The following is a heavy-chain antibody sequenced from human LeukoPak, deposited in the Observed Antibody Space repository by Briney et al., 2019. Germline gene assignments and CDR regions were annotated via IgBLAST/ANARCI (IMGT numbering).Heavy chain of an antibody. CDR3: ARRASSSWNYCDY. CDR1: GYSFTSYW. V-gene: IGHV5-51*01. CDR2: IYPGDSDT. D-gene: IGHD6-13*01. J-gene: IGHJ4*02. Sequence: GESLKISCKGSGYSFTSYWIGWVRQMPGKGPEWMGIIYPGDSDTRYSPSFQGQVTISADKSISTAYLQWTSLKDSDTAMYYCARRASSSWNYCDYWGQGTLVTVSS.